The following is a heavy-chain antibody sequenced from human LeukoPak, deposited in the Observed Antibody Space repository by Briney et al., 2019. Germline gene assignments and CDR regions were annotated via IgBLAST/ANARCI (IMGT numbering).Heavy chain of an antibody. CDR3: ARDPNGDYIGAFDM. CDR2: IRGGGGSA. V-gene: IGHV3-23*01. D-gene: IGHD4-17*01. CDR1: GFTFSAYA. J-gene: IGHJ3*02. Sequence: GGSLRLSCTASGFTFSAYAMMWVRQAPGKGPEWVSAIRGGGGSAFYADSVKGRFTISRDNSKYTLFLQMNSLRAEDTAVYYCARDPNGDYIGAFDMWGPGTVVTVPS.